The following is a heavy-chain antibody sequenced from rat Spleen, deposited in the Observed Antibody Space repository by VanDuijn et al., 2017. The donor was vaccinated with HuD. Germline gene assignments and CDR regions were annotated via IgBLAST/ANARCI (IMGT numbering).Heavy chain of an antibody. D-gene: IGHD1-7*01. CDR3: TRVNTMGHGMEA. CDR2: ISYEGSST. V-gene: IGHV5-22*01. J-gene: IGHJ4*01. CDR1: GFTFSDYY. Sequence: EVQLVESGGGLVQPGRSLKLSCAASGFTFSDYYMAWVRQAPKKGLEWVASISYEGSSTYYGDSVKGRFTISRDNAKSTLYLQMSSLRSEDTATYYCTRVNTMGHGMEAWGQGASVTVSS.